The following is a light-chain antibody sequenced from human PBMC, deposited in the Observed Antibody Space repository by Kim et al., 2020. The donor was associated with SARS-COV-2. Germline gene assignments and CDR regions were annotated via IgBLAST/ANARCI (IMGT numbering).Light chain of an antibody. J-gene: IGLJ2*01. CDR1: SSNIGSHT. CDR3: AVWDDSLKGPV. Sequence: GQSVTISCSGSSSNIGSHTVNWYQQFPGTAPKLIIYTNNQRLSGVPDRFSGSKSGTSVSLAISGLQSEDEADYYCAVWDDSLKGPVFGGGTKVTVL. V-gene: IGLV1-44*01. CDR2: TNN.